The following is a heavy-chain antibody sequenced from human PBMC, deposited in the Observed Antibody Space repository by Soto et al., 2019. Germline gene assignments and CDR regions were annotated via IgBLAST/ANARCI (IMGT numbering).Heavy chain of an antibody. CDR2: ISYDGSNK. V-gene: IGHV3-30*03. Sequence: WVSLRLPCADAGFTLTNYGLHLVRQAPGKGLEWVALISYDGSNKYYADSVKGRFTISRDNSKNTLYLQINSLRPEDTAVYYCAPQYLVFDRWGQGTQVTVSS. CDR1: GFTLTNYG. D-gene: IGHD2-2*01. CDR3: APQYLVFDR. J-gene: IGHJ5*02.